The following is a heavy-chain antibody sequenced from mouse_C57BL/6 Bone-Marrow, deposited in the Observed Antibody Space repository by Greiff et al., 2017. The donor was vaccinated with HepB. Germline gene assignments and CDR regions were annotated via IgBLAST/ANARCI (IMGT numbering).Heavy chain of an antibody. V-gene: IGHV5-12*01. D-gene: IGHD1-1*01. CDR3: ARHATWYFDV. J-gene: IGHJ1*03. Sequence: EVKLMESGGGLVQPGGSLKLSCAASGFTFSDYYMYWVRQTPEKRLEWVAYISNGGGSTYYPDTVKGRFTISRDNAKNTLYLQMSRLKSEDTAMYYCARHATWYFDVWGTGTTVTVSS. CDR1: GFTFSDYY. CDR2: ISNGGGST.